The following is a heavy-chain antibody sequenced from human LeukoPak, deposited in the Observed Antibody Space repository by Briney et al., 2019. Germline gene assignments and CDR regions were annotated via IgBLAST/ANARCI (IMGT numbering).Heavy chain of an antibody. CDR2: VGGSGGST. CDR1: GFTFSSYA. CDR3: AKDLDIVATITAN. J-gene: IGHJ4*02. Sequence: PGGSVRLSCAASGFTFSSYAMSWVRQAPGKGLEWVSGVGGSGGSTYYADSVKGRFTISRDNSKNTLYLQMNSLRAEDTAVYYCAKDLDIVATITANWGQGTLVTVSS. D-gene: IGHD5-12*01. V-gene: IGHV3-23*01.